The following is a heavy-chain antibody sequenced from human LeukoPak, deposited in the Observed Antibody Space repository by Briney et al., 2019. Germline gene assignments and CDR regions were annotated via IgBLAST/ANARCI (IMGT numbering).Heavy chain of an antibody. CDR1: GFTFSSYG. CDR3: ARDPTDIVVVPAATTLKDYYYYYMDV. Sequence: GGSLRLSCAASGFTFSSYGMHWVRQAPGKGLEWVAVISYDGSNKYYADSVKGRFTISRDNSKNTLYLQMNSLRAEDTAVYYCARDPTDIVVVPAATTLKDYYYYYMDVWGKGTTVTVSS. D-gene: IGHD2-2*01. V-gene: IGHV3-30*03. CDR2: ISYDGSNK. J-gene: IGHJ6*03.